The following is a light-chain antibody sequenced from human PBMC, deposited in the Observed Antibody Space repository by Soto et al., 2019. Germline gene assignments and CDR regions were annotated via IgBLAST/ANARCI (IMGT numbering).Light chain of an antibody. Sequence: QSVLTQPASVSGSPGQSITISCTGTSSDVGGYNYVSWYQHHPGKAPKLMNYDVSNRPSGVSNRFSGSKSGNTASLTIFGLQPEDEADYYCSSYTTSNTRQIVFGTGTKVTVL. V-gene: IGLV2-14*03. CDR1: SSDVGGYNY. CDR3: SSYTTSNTRQIV. J-gene: IGLJ1*01. CDR2: DVS.